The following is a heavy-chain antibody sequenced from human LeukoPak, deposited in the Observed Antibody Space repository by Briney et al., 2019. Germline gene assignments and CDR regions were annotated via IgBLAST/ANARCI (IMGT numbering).Heavy chain of an antibody. J-gene: IGHJ4*02. V-gene: IGHV3-66*01. Sequence: GGSLRLSCAASGFTVSSNYMSWVRKAAGEGLEWVSLIYSDGSTYYADSVRGRFTVSGDNSKNTLNLQMNSLRAEDTAFYYCARGCSSASCCGLDFWGQGTPDTVSS. D-gene: IGHD2-2*01. CDR2: IYSDGST. CDR1: GFTVSSNY. CDR3: ARGCSSASCCGLDF.